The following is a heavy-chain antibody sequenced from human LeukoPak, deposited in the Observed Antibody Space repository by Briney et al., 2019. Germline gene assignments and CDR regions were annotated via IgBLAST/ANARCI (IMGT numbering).Heavy chain of an antibody. D-gene: IGHD3-10*01. CDR2: IYDSGST. J-gene: IGHJ5*02. Sequence: KSSETLSLTCTVSGGSISTYYWNWLRQPPGKGLEWLGYIYDSGSTNYNPSLKSRVTISVDMSKNQFSLNLSSVTAADTAVYYCARVNSLVAGPGTHEDWFDPWGQGTLVTVSS. CDR3: ARVNSLVAGPGTHEDWFDP. V-gene: IGHV4-59*01. CDR1: GGSISTYY.